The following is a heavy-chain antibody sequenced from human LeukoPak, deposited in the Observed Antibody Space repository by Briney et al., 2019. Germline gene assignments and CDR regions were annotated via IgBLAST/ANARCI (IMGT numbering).Heavy chain of an antibody. CDR2: ISGSGGST. Sequence: PGGSLRLSCAASGFTFSSYAMSWVRQAPGKGLEWVSAISGSGGSTYYADSVKGRFTISRDNAKNSLYLQMNSLRAEDTAVYYCARDSSVKQPHPDYWGQGTLVTVSS. CDR1: GFTFSSYA. D-gene: IGHD6-13*01. CDR3: ARDSSVKQPHPDY. J-gene: IGHJ4*02. V-gene: IGHV3-23*01.